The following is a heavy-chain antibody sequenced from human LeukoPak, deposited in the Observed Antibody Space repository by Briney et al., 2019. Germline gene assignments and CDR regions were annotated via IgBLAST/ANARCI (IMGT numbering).Heavy chain of an antibody. D-gene: IGHD3-22*01. CDR3: VCLVTGIVVVT. Sequence: NPSETLSLTCTVSGGSISSSSYYWGWIRQPPGKGLEWIGSIYYSGSTYYNPSLKSRVTISVDTSKNQFSLKLSSVTAADTAVYYCVCLVTGIVVVTWGQGTLVTVSS. J-gene: IGHJ4*02. CDR1: GGSISSSSYY. CDR2: IYYSGST. V-gene: IGHV4-39*07.